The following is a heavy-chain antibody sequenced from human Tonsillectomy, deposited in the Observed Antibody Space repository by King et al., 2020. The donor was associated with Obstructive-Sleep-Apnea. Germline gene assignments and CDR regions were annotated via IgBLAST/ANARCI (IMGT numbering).Heavy chain of an antibody. J-gene: IGHJ4*02. Sequence: VQLVESGGGLVKPGGSLRLSCAASGFAFGDYYMGWIRQAPGKGLEWVSYISSSSTYTDYADSVRGRFTISRDNAKGSLYLQMNSLRVDDTATYYCARDRGVGGSGYVYWGQGTLVTVSS. V-gene: IGHV3-11*05. CDR2: ISSSSTYT. CDR3: ARDRGVGGSGYVY. CDR1: GFAFGDYY. D-gene: IGHD3-10*01.